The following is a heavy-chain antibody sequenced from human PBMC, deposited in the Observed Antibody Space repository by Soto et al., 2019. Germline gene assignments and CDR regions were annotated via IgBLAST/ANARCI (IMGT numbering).Heavy chain of an antibody. J-gene: IGHJ4*02. Sequence: GGSLRLSCAASGFTFSSYAMHWVRQAPGMGLEWVAFISFAGNNKYDADSVKGRFTISRDNSNNMVYLEMNSLRPDDTAVYYCARDRQKALVVVAATGGFDYWGQGTPVTVSS. CDR2: ISFAGNNK. D-gene: IGHD2-15*01. CDR3: ARDRQKALVVVAATGGFDY. V-gene: IGHV3-30*04. CDR1: GFTFSSYA.